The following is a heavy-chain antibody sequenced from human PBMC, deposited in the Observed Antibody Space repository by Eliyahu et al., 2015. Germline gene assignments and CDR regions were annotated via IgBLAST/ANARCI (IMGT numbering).Heavy chain of an antibody. CDR2: MRSNANGGTT. J-gene: IGHJ4*02. CDR3: AGEVTGISLTY. CDR1: GFXFGDNG. Sequence: EVQLVESGGGLVEPGRSLRXSCTASGFXFGDNGLSWFRQAPGKGLEWVGFMRSNANGGTTEYGASVKGRFTISRDDSKSIGYLQMNSLNTADTAVYYCAGEVTGISLTYWGQGTLVTVSS. V-gene: IGHV3-49*03. D-gene: IGHD2-21*02.